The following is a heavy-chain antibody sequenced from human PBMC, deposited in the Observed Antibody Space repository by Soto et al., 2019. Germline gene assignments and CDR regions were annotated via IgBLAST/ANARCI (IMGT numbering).Heavy chain of an antibody. J-gene: IGHJ5*02. CDR2: ISSGGIST. CDR1: GFTFSTFA. D-gene: IGHD2-2*01. V-gene: IGHV3-23*01. CDR3: AKGSRYSTDNLFDP. Sequence: EVQLLESGGGLVQPGGSLRLSCAASGFTFSTFAMSWVRQAPGKGLEWVSSISSGGISTYYADSVKGRFTISRDNSKNTLFRQMNSLRAEDTAIYYCAKGSRYSTDNLFDPWGNGTLVTVSS.